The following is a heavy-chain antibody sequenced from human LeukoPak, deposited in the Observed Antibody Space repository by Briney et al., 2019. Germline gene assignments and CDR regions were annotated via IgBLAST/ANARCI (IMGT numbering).Heavy chain of an antibody. J-gene: IGHJ3*02. V-gene: IGHV4-30-4*01. CDR3: ARATRILLSFDI. CDR1: GGSISSGDYY. CDR2: IYYSGST. D-gene: IGHD3-3*02. Sequence: PSETLSLTCTVSGGSISSGDYYWSWIRQPPGKGLEWIGYIYYSGSTYYNPSLKSRVTISVDTSKSQFSLKLSSVTAADTAVYYCARATRILLSFDIWGQGTMVTVSS.